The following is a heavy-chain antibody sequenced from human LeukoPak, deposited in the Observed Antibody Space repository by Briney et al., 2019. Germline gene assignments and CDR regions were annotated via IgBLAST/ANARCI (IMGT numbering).Heavy chain of an antibody. J-gene: IGHJ4*02. D-gene: IGHD2-15*01. CDR3: ASARGVVVGARYFDY. V-gene: IGHV1-8*01. CDR1: GYTFTSHD. Sequence: ASVKVSCKASGYTFTSHDINWVRQATGQGLEWMGWMSPNSGNTGYAQKFQGRVTMTRNTSISTAYMELSSLRSEDTAVYYCASARGVVVGARYFDYWGQGTLVTVSS. CDR2: MSPNSGNT.